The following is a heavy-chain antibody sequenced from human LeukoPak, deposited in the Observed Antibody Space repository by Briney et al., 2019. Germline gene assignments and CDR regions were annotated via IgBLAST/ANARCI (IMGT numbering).Heavy chain of an antibody. CDR2: IANGNT. V-gene: IGHV4-59*01. CDR1: GGSISTYD. Sequence: SETLSLTCSVAGGSISTYDWNWLRQTPGKGLEWIGHIANGNTDYNPSLKSRVTISVDTSENQFSLKLTSVTAADTAVYYCARDKAHSYGRYFDPWGQGALVIVSS. CDR3: ARDKAHSYGRYFDP. J-gene: IGHJ5*02. D-gene: IGHD5-18*01.